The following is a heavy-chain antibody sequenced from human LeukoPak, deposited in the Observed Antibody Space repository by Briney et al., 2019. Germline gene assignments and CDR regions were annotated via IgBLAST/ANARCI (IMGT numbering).Heavy chain of an antibody. CDR1: GYSITSGYF. J-gene: IGHJ4*02. V-gene: IGHV4-38-2*01. CDR2: IYHSGTT. D-gene: IGHD4-17*01. CDR3: ARPPDTSDYGAAFDF. Sequence: SETLSLTCGVSGYSITSGYFWGWLRQPPGKGLEWIGSIYHSGTTYYNPSLKSRVTISLDTSKNQFSLKLSSVTAADTAVYYCARPPDTSDYGAAFDFWGQGTLVTVSS.